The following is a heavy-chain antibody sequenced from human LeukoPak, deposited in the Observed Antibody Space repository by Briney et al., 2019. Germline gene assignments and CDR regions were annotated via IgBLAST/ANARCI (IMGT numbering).Heavy chain of an antibody. Sequence: SETLSLTCTVSGGSISSYYWSWIRQPPGKGLEWIGYIYYSGSTNYNPSLKSRVTISVDTSKNQFSLKLSSVTAADTAVYYCARRTPADAFDYWGQGTLVTVSS. CDR1: GGSISSYY. J-gene: IGHJ4*02. CDR3: ARRTPADAFDY. CDR2: IYYSGST. D-gene: IGHD2-2*01. V-gene: IGHV4-59*08.